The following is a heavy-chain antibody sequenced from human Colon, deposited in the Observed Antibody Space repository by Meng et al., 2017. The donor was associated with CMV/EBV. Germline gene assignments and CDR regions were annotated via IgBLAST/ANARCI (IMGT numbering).Heavy chain of an antibody. D-gene: IGHD5-18*01. V-gene: IGHV4-39*07. CDR2: IYYSGST. CDR3: ARDQGYSSGFSETDY. CDR1: GGSISSGRYY. J-gene: IGHJ4*02. Sequence: SETLSLTCTVSGGSISSGRYYWGWIRQPPGKGLEWIGSIYYSGSTYYNPSLKSRVTISVDTSKNQVSLKLSSVTAADTAVYYCARDQGYSSGFSETDYWGQGTLVTVSS.